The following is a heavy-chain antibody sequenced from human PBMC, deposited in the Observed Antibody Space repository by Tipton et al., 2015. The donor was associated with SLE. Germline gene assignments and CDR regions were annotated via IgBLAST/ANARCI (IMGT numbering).Heavy chain of an antibody. Sequence: SLRLSCAASGFTFSSYDMHWVRQAPGKGLEWVAVIWYDGSNKYYADSVKGRFTISRDNSKNTLYLQMNSLRAEDTAVHYCAKEERIFGVVTNWGQGTLVTVSS. D-gene: IGHD3-3*01. V-gene: IGHV3-33*06. CDR1: GFTFSSYD. CDR2: IWYDGSNK. J-gene: IGHJ4*02. CDR3: AKEERIFGVVTN.